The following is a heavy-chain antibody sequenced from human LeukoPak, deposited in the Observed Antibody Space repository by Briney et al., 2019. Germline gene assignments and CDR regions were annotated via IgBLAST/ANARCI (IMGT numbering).Heavy chain of an antibody. J-gene: IGHJ5*02. CDR1: GVSISSGSYD. Sequence: KTSETLSLTCTVSGVSISSGSYDWSWIRQPAGRGLEWIGRIYTSGSTNYNPSLKSRVTISVDTSKNQFSLKLSSVTAADTAVYYCARDVSADYDFWSGYPKTWFDPWGQGTLVTVSS. CDR3: ARDVSADYDFWSGYPKTWFDP. CDR2: IYTSGST. V-gene: IGHV4-61*02. D-gene: IGHD3-3*01.